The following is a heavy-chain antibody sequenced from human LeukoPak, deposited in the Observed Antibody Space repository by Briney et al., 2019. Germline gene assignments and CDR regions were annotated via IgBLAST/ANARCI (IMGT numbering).Heavy chain of an antibody. J-gene: IGHJ3*02. Sequence: ASVKVSCKASGYTFTSYDINWVRQATGQGLEWMGWMSPNSGNTDYAQKFQGRVTITRNTSTSTAYMELSSLRSEDTAVSYCATLNSYVAFEIWGQGTMVTVSS. CDR3: ATLNSYVAFEI. D-gene: IGHD5-18*01. CDR1: GYTFTSYD. CDR2: MSPNSGNT. V-gene: IGHV1-8*03.